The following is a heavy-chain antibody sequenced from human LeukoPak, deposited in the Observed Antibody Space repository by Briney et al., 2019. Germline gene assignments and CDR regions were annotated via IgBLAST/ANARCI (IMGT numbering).Heavy chain of an antibody. CDR2: IKVDGSEK. D-gene: IGHD1-1*01. CDR3: ARKTGTTGEAFDY. V-gene: IGHV3-7*03. CDR1: GFTFSNFW. J-gene: IGHJ4*02. Sequence: PGGSLRLSCAASGFTFSNFWMSWVRQAPGKGLEWVANIKVDGSEKYYVDSVKGRFTISRDNAENSLYLHMNSLRAEDTAVYYCARKTGTTGEAFDYWGQGSQVTVSS.